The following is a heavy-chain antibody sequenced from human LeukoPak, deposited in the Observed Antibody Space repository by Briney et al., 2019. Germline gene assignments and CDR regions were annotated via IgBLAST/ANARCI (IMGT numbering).Heavy chain of an antibody. V-gene: IGHV3-48*01. J-gene: IGHJ4*02. D-gene: IGHD6-19*01. CDR3: ARGGTAVARGEY. CDR1: RFTFSSYS. CDR2: ISNSGSTT. Sequence: GGSLRLSCAASRFTFSSYSMNWVRQAPGKGLEWVSYISNSGSTTYYADSVKGRFTISRDNAKNSLYLQMNSLRVEDTAVYYCARGGTAVARGEYWGQGTLVTVSS.